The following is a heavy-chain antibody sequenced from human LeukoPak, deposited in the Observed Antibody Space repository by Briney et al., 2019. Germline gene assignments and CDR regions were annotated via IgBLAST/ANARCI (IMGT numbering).Heavy chain of an antibody. J-gene: IGHJ4*01. V-gene: IGHV4-39*02. CDR2: MYYRGTT. CDR3: AREYSRTVVAGSRPDL. Sequence: PSETLALTCSVSGGSISSSSYHWGWIRQSPGKGLEWIGSMYYRGTTYENSSLKSRLTLSIDTSNNHFSLKLTSVTAADTAVYFCAREYSRTVVAGSRPDLWGHGLLVTVSS. CDR1: GGSISSSSYH. D-gene: IGHD2-21*01.